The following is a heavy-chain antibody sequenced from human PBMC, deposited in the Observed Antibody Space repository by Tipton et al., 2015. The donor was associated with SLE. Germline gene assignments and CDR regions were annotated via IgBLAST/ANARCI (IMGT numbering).Heavy chain of an antibody. D-gene: IGHD6-13*01. J-gene: IGHJ3*02. Sequence: SLRLSCAASGFKFSNYSMNWVRQAPGKGLEWVESISVRSTYIYYGDSVKGRFTISRDNAKNCLYLQMDSLRADDTAVYYCARDYQVSAAEAFDIWGQGTMVTVSS. V-gene: IGHV3-21*03. CDR2: ISVRSTYI. CDR1: GFKFSNYS. CDR3: ARDYQVSAAEAFDI.